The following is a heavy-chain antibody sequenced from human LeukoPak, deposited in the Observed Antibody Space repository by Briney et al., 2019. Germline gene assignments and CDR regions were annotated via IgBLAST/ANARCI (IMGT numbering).Heavy chain of an antibody. Sequence: GGSLRLSCAASGFTFSSYAMSWVRQAPGKGLEWVSAISGSGGSTYYADSVKGRFTISRDNSKNTLYLQMNSLRAEDTAVYYCAKGLWGSEYSGGWYVGPNAFDIWGQGTMVTVSS. CDR1: GFTFSSYA. V-gene: IGHV3-23*01. CDR3: AKGLWGSEYSGGWYVGPNAFDI. CDR2: ISGSGGST. D-gene: IGHD6-19*01. J-gene: IGHJ3*02.